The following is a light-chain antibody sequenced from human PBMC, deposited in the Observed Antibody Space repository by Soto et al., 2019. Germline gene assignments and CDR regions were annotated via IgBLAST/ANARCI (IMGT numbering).Light chain of an antibody. CDR2: GAS. J-gene: IGKJ2*01. CDR1: HTISSSY. Sequence: EIVLTQSPGTLSLSPGERATLSCRASHTISSSYLAWYQQKPGQAPRLLIYGASSRATGIPARFSGSGSGTEFTLTIGSLQSDDFAVYYCQQYNNWPRTFGQGTKVDIK. CDR3: QQYNNWPRT. V-gene: IGKV3-15*01.